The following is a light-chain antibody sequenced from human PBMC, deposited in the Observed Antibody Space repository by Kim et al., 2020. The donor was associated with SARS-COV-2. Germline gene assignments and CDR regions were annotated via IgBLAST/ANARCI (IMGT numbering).Light chain of an antibody. CDR3: QHYNSWPLT. CDR1: QSVSRY. Sequence: VSPGESATLSCRASQSVSRYLAWYQHKPGQAPSLLIYGASTRATGIPDRFSGSGSGTEFTLTISSLQSEDFAVYYCQHYNSWPLTFGGGTKVEIK. CDR2: GAS. V-gene: IGKV3-15*01. J-gene: IGKJ4*01.